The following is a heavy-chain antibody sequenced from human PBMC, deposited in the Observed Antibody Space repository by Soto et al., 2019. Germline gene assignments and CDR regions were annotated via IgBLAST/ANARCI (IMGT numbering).Heavy chain of an antibody. D-gene: IGHD1-1*01. V-gene: IGHV4-39*01. Sequence: QLQLQESGPGLVKPSETLSLTCTVSGDSISRSSYYWGWIRQPPGMGLEWIGSIYYSGSSYYSPSLKSRVTISEETSKNQIALKQSSVTAADTAVYYCARHTNWNAAFDAFEIWGQGTMVTVSA. CDR3: ARHTNWNAAFDAFEI. CDR1: GDSISRSSYY. CDR2: IYYSGSS. J-gene: IGHJ3*02.